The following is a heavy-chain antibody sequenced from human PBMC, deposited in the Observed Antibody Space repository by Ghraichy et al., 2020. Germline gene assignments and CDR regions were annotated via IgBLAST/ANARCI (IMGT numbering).Heavy chain of an antibody. CDR1: GFTFSNYS. D-gene: IGHD3-10*01. Sequence: GGSLRLSCAASGFTFSNYSMCWVRQAPGKGLEWVSGISDSGDNTYYADSVKGRFTISRDNVQSTVYLQMSSLGVEDSALYYCGKELGFGELSRGNWDQGTLVTVST. CDR3: GKELGFGELSRGN. V-gene: IGHV3-23*01. CDR2: ISDSGDNT. J-gene: IGHJ4*02.